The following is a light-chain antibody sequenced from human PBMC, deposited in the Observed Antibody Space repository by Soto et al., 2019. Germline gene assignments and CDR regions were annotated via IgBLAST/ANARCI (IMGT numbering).Light chain of an antibody. J-gene: IGLJ2*01. Sequence: QSVLTQPPSASGTPGQRVTISCSGSSSNIRSNTVNWYQQVPGTAPRLLIYSNNQRPSGVPDRFSGSKSGTSASLAISGLQSEDEADYYCAAWDDSLNGVVFGGGTKLTVL. V-gene: IGLV1-44*01. CDR1: SSNIRSNT. CDR3: AAWDDSLNGVV. CDR2: SNN.